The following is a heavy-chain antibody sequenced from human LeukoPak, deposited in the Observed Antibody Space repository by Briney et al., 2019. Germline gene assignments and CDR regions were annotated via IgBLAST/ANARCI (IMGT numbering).Heavy chain of an antibody. D-gene: IGHD5-12*01. CDR2: ITGNSGLI. J-gene: IGHJ4*02. V-gene: IGHV3-23*01. CDR1: GFTFSTYA. Sequence: GGSLRLSCAASGFTFSTYAMNWVRQAPGKGLEWVSVITGNSGLIYYADSVKGRFTISRDNSKNTVYLQMNSLRAEDTATYYCVKDRKPDSRYNFDYWGQGTLVTVSS. CDR3: VKDRKPDSRYNFDY.